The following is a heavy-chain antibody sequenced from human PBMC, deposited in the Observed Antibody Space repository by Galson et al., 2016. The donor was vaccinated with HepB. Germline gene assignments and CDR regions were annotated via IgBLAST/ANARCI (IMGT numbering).Heavy chain of an antibody. CDR1: GFSFNTYA. D-gene: IGHD3-10*01. Sequence: LRLSCAASGFSFNTYAIHWVRQAPGKGLEWVAVISYDGTNKYYANSVKGRFTISRDNSKNTLHLQMSSLRAEDTAVYYCARELDLWFGDSWDGGFFDLWGRGTLVTVSS. J-gene: IGHJ2*01. CDR3: ARELDLWFGDSWDGGFFDL. V-gene: IGHV3-30-3*01. CDR2: ISYDGTNK.